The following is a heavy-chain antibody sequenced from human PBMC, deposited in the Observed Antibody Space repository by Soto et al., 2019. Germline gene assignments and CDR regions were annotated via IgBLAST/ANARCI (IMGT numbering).Heavy chain of an antibody. CDR2: SYYCGRT. CDR1: GGSLYSSSYY. Sequence: PSETLSLTCTVSGGSLYSSSYYCGWIRQPPGKGLECIASSYYCGRTYYNPSVKSHDTLSVDTSKNQFSLELSSVSAADTAVYYCAITDLWGQGTLVTVSS. CDR3: AITDL. D-gene: IGHD3-3*01. J-gene: IGHJ4*02. V-gene: IGHV4-39*01.